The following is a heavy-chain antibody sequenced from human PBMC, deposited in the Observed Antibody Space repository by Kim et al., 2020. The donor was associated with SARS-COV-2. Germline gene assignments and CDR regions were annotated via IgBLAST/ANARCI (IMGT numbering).Heavy chain of an antibody. Sequence: YSTSLKTRLTISKDTSKNQVVLTMTNMDPVDTATYYCARIPERNYYGFDYWGQGTLVTVSS. J-gene: IGHJ4*02. CDR3: ARIPERNYYGFDY. D-gene: IGHD3-10*01. V-gene: IGHV2-70*01.